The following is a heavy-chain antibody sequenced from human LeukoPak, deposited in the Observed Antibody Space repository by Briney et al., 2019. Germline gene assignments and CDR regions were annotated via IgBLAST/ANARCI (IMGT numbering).Heavy chain of an antibody. D-gene: IGHD3-9*01. CDR1: GYTFTGYY. CDR3: ARKPPYDILTAYSVNAFDI. V-gene: IGHV1-2*02. CDR2: MNPNSGGT. J-gene: IGHJ3*02. Sequence: ASVKVSCKASGYTFTGYYIHWVGQAPGQGLEWMGWMNPNSGGTNYVQKFQGRVTLTRDTSITTAYMELSRLDSDDTAVYFFARKPPYDILTAYSVNAFDIWGQGTMVTVSS.